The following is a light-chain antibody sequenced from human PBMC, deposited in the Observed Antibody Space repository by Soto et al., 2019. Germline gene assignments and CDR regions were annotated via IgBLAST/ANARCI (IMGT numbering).Light chain of an antibody. J-gene: IGLJ7*01. Sequence: QSVLTQPPSASGTPGQRVTISCSGSSSNIGSNYVYWYQQLPGTAPKLLIYRNNQRPSGVPDRFSGSKSGTSASLAISGLRSEYEADYYCAAWDDSLSAVFGGGTQLTVL. CDR3: AAWDDSLSAV. CDR1: SSNIGSNY. V-gene: IGLV1-47*01. CDR2: RNN.